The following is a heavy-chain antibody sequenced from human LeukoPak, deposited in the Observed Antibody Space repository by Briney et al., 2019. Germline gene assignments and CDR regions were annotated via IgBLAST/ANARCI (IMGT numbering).Heavy chain of an antibody. V-gene: IGHV3-30*04. CDR2: ISYDGSNK. Sequence: GGSLRLSCAASGFTFSSYAMHWVRQAPGKGLEWVAVISYDGSNKYYADSVKGRFTISRDNSKNTLYLQMSNLKVEDTAVYYCAKGRCSGVGCDSFHSWGQGALVTVSS. D-gene: IGHD2-15*01. J-gene: IGHJ4*02. CDR1: GFTFSSYA. CDR3: AKGRCSGVGCDSFHS.